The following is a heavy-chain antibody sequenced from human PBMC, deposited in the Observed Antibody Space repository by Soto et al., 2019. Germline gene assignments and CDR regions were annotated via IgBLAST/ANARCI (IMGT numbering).Heavy chain of an antibody. Sequence: QVQLVESGGGVVQPGRSLRLSCGASGFTFSRYGMHWVRQAPGEGLEWVAAISYDGSNPNYADSVKGRFTISRDNSKNTLYLHMNSPRAQDTAVYYCAKRNEHCSNGGCYPESWGQGTLVTVSS. J-gene: IGHJ5*02. CDR1: GFTFSRYG. CDR2: ISYDGSNP. V-gene: IGHV3-30*18. D-gene: IGHD2-15*01. CDR3: AKRNEHCSNGGCYPES.